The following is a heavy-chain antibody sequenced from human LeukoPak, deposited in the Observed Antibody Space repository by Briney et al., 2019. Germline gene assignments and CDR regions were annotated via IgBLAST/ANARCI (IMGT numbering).Heavy chain of an antibody. Sequence: PGGSLRLSCVASGFIFRNYAMSWVRQAPGEGLEWVSGISGNGGGTYYADSVKGRFTISRDNSKNMLYLQMNSLRAEDTAVYYCAKESGALGVPLYDYWGQGILVTGSS. CDR2: ISGNGGGT. J-gene: IGHJ4*02. CDR3: AKESGALGVPLYDY. V-gene: IGHV3-23*01. D-gene: IGHD1-1*01. CDR1: GFIFRNYA.